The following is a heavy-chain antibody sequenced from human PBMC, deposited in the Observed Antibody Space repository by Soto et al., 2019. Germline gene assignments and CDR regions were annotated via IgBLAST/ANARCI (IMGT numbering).Heavy chain of an antibody. V-gene: IGHV4-59*01. D-gene: IGHD1-1*01. Sequence: SETLSLTCTVSGGSISSYYWSWIRQPPGKGLEWIGYIYYSGSTNYNPSLKSRVTISVDTSKNQFSLKLSSVTAADTAVYYCARMAAGYGEFGYYYYGMDVWGQGTTVTVSS. J-gene: IGHJ6*02. CDR1: GGSISSYY. CDR3: ARMAAGYGEFGYYYYGMDV. CDR2: IYYSGST.